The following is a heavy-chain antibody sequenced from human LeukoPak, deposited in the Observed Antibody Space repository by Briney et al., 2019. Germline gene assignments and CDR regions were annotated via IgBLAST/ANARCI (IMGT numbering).Heavy chain of an antibody. V-gene: IGHV1-2*02. CDR3: ARVGLIAVAGTDWYFDL. CDR2: SNPSSGGT. Sequence: ASVKVPCKASGYIFTGYYLHWVRQAPGQGLEWMGWSNPSSGGTNYAQKFQGRVTMTRDTSISTAYMELSRLRSDDTAVYYCARVGLIAVAGTDWYFDLWGRGTLVTVSS. J-gene: IGHJ2*01. D-gene: IGHD6-19*01. CDR1: GYIFTGYY.